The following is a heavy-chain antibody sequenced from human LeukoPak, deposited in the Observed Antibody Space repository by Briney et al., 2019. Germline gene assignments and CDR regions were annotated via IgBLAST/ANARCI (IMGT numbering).Heavy chain of an antibody. V-gene: IGHV3-30*18. CDR2: ISYDGSNK. D-gene: IGHD6-19*01. J-gene: IGHJ4*02. CDR1: GFTFSSYG. Sequence: GGSLRLSCAASGFTFSSYGMHWVRQAPGKGLEWVAVISYDGSNKYYADSVKGRFTISRDNSKNTLYQQMNSLRAEDTAVYYCAKDMSSGWYVAHDYWGQGTLVTVSS. CDR3: AKDMSSGWYVAHDY.